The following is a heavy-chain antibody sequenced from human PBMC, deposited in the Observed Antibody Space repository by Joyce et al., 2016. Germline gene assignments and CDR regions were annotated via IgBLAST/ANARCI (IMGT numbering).Heavy chain of an antibody. J-gene: IGHJ4*02. CDR2: TQPGGTT. D-gene: IGHD3-10*01. CDR1: GDSITSGNFY. CDR3: ARDAGGSGSH. V-gene: IGHV4-61*02. Sequence: QVQVQESGPGLVKPSQTLSLTCTVSGDSITSGNFYWSWLRQAAGKRPEWIGRTQPGGTTNYNPALKGRVSISVDTSKNQVSLRVNSVTAADTAVYYCARDAGGSGSHWGQGSLVTVSS.